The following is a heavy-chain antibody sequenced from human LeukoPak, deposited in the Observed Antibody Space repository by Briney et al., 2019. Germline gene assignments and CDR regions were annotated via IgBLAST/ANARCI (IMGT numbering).Heavy chain of an antibody. CDR2: NNPNSGGT. CDR3: ARDRMVRGVIPSGY. Sequence: ASVKVSCKASGYTFTGYYMHWVRQAPGQGLEWMGRNNPNSGGTNYAQKFRGRVTMTRDTSISTAYMELSRLRSDDTAVYYCARDRMVRGVIPSGYWGQGTLVTVSS. D-gene: IGHD3-10*01. J-gene: IGHJ4*02. V-gene: IGHV1-2*06. CDR1: GYTFTGYY.